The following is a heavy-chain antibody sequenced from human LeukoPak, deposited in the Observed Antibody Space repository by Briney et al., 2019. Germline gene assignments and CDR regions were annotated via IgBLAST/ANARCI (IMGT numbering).Heavy chain of an antibody. Sequence: SVKVSCKASGVTFSDYPISWVRQAPGQGPEWMGGIVPRFAAADYAQQFQDRVTITADMYTTTAYMELSSLTSDDTAIYYCAGGYGSGVMSPYALDVWGTGTTVVVSS. V-gene: IGHV1-69*06. CDR2: IVPRFAAA. D-gene: IGHD3-10*01. J-gene: IGHJ6*04. CDR1: GVTFSDYP. CDR3: AGGYGSGVMSPYALDV.